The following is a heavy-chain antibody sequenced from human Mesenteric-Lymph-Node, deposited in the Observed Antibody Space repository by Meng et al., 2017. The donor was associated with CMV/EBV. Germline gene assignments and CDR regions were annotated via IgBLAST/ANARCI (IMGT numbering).Heavy chain of an antibody. CDR3: ARDLLPYGTDS. J-gene: IGHJ5*01. Sequence: GSLRLSCTVSGGSVSSGSYYWSWIRQPPGKGLEWIGNFHHGGTIYYNPSLKSRVTISVDTSKNHFSLNLSSVTASDTAFYFCARDLLPYGTDSWGQGTLVTVSS. V-gene: IGHV4-39*02. D-gene: IGHD1-1*01. CDR2: FHHGGTI. CDR1: GGSVSSGSYY.